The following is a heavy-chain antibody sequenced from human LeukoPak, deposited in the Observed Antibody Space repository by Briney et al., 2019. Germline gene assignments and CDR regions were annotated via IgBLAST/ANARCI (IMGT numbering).Heavy chain of an antibody. Sequence: GGSLRLSCVTSKFTFSYYSMNWVRQAPGKGLEWVSSISSSSDIYYADSLKGRFTISRDNAKNSLYLQMNSLRAEDTAVYYCARDPAYSSGWYSWFDPWGQGTLVTVSS. V-gene: IGHV3-21*04. CDR2: ISSSSDI. D-gene: IGHD6-19*01. CDR3: ARDPAYSSGWYSWFDP. CDR1: KFTFSYYS. J-gene: IGHJ5*02.